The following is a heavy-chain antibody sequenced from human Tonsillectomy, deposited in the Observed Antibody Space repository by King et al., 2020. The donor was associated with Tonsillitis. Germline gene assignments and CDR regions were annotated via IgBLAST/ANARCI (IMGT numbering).Heavy chain of an antibody. D-gene: IGHD3-10*01. CDR2: ISGSGGST. CDR3: AKPVFRGVITPGAYFDY. CDR1: GFTFSSYA. Sequence: VQLVESGGGLVQPGGSLRLSCAASGFTFSSYAMSWVRQAPGKGLEWVSAISGSGGSTYYADSVKGRFTTSRDNSKNTLYLQMNSLRAEDTAVYYCAKPVFRGVITPGAYFDYWGQGTLVTVSS. V-gene: IGHV3-23*04. J-gene: IGHJ4*02.